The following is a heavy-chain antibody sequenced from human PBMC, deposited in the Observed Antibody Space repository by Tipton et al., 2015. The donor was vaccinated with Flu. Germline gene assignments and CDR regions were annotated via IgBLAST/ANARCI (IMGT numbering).Heavy chain of an antibody. J-gene: IGHJ3*02. Sequence: VQLVQSGGGLIQPGGSLRLSCAASGFTVSSNYMSWVRQAPGKGLEWVSVIYSGGSTYYADSVKGRFTVSRDISRNTLYLQMNTLRAEDTAVYYCATFTPTTPEGAIWGQGTMVTVSS. D-gene: IGHD1-26*01. CDR1: GFTVSSNY. CDR3: ATFTPTTPEGAI. V-gene: IGHV3-53*01. CDR2: IYSGGST.